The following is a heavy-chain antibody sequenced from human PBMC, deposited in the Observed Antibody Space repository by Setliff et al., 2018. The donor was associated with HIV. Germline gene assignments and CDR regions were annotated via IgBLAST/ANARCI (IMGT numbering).Heavy chain of an antibody. CDR2: INPSSGST. V-gene: IGHV1-46*01. J-gene: IGHJ1*01. CDR3: ARDPAPSSSASYFQH. CDR1: GYTFTSYY. Sequence: ASVKVSCKASGYTFTSYYMHWVRQAPGQGLEWMGIINPSSGSTTYAQKFQGRVTMTRDTSTSTVYMELSSLRSEDTAVYYCARDPAPSSSASYFQHWGQGAPVTVS. D-gene: IGHD6-6*01.